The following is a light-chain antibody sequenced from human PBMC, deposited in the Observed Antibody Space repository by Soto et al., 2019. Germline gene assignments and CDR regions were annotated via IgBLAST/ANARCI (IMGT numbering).Light chain of an antibody. V-gene: IGLV2-11*01. Sequence: QSALTQPRSVSGSPGQSVTISCTGTRSDVGGYNFVSWYQQHPGKAPKLMIYDVTQRPSGVPDRFSGSKSGNTASLTSSGLQAEDEADYYCCSYAGTYTVVLFGGGTKLTVL. CDR2: DVT. CDR3: CSYAGTYTVVL. J-gene: IGLJ2*01. CDR1: RSDVGGYNF.